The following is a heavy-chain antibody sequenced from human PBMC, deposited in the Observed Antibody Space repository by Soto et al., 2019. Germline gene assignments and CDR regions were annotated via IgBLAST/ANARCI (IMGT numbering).Heavy chain of an antibody. Sequence: EVQLVESGGDSVQPGGSLRLSCAAPGFPFSSYWMHWVRHTPGKGLEWVSRISGDGTTIYYADSVTGRFTVSRDNAKNTLSLQMSGLGAEDTAVYYCAREYYGLLTGYYNDHWGQGTLVSVSS. CDR1: GFPFSSYW. CDR2: ISGDGTTI. V-gene: IGHV3-74*01. CDR3: AREYYGLLTGYYNDH. J-gene: IGHJ4*02. D-gene: IGHD3-9*01.